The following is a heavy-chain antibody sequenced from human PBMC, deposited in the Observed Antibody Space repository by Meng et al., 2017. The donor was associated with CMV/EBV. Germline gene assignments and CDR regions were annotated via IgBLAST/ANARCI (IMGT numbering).Heavy chain of an antibody. CDR1: GFTFSDYY. J-gene: IGHJ3*02. Sequence: GESLKISCAASGFTFSDYYMSWIRQAPGKGLEWVSSISSSSSYIYYADSVKGRFTISRDNAKNSLYLQMNSLRAEDTAVYYCSSNSIVVVPAAIPDDAFDIWGQGTMVTVSS. D-gene: IGHD2-2*02. CDR2: ISSSSSYI. V-gene: IGHV3-11*06. CDR3: SSNSIVVVPAAIPDDAFDI.